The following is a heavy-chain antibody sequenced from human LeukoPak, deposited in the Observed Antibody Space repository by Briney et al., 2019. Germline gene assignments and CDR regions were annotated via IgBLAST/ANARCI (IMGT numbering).Heavy chain of an antibody. J-gene: IGHJ3*02. Sequence: GGSLRLFCASSGFPFSLYCLQWVRQASGKGLEWVSSISSSSSYIYYADSVKGRFTTSRDNAKNSLYLQMNSLRAEDTAVYYCARDGGAFDICGQGTMVTVSS. V-gene: IGHV3-21*01. CDR2: ISSSSSYI. CDR3: ARDGGAFDI. CDR1: GFPFSLYC.